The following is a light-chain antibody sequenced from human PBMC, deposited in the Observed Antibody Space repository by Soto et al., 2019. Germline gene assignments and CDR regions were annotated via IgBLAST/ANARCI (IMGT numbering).Light chain of an antibody. CDR3: QQRFAWPNS. CDR2: DIS. V-gene: IGKV3-11*01. J-gene: IGKJ4*01. Sequence: EIVLTQSPATLSLSPGERATLSCRACQSVSIYLAWYQQRPGQTPRLLIYDISTRAAGIPARFSGSVFRTDYTLTISNLEPEDSAVYYCQQRFAWPNSFGGGTKVQI. CDR1: QSVSIY.